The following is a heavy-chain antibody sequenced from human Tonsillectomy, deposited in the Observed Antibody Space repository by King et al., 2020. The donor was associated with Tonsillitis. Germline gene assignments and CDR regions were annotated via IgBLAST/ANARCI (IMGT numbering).Heavy chain of an antibody. CDR2: IIPMLNIT. D-gene: IGHD6-19*01. CDR1: GGTFTTFP. V-gene: IGHV1-69*04. Sequence: QLVQSGAEVKKPGSSVKVSCKASGGTFTTFPINWVRQAPGQGLEWMGRIIPMLNITNFAQKFQGRLTITADKSTSTAYMERSSLRSEDTAVYYCAREAGDTNAWYRNDAFDIWGQGTLVTVSS. J-gene: IGHJ3*02. CDR3: AREAGDTNAWYRNDAFDI.